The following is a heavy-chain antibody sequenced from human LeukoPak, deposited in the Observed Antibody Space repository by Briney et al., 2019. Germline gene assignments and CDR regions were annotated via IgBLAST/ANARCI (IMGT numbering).Heavy chain of an antibody. V-gene: IGHV3-74*01. J-gene: IGHJ4*02. Sequence: GGSLRLSCAASGFTFSSYWMHSVRQAPGKGLVWVSRINSDGSSTSYADSVKGRFTISRDNAKNTLYLQMNSLRAEDTAVYYCARRERQWPNYYFDYWGQGTLVTVSS. CDR1: GFTFSSYW. D-gene: IGHD6-19*01. CDR2: INSDGSST. CDR3: ARRERQWPNYYFDY.